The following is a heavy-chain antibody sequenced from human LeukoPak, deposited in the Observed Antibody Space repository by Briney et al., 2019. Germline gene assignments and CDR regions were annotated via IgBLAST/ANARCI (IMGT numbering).Heavy chain of an antibody. D-gene: IGHD2-15*01. CDR3: ARGLGYCSGGSCYIHDY. CDR1: GYTFTGYY. Sequence: ASVKVSCKASGYTFTGYYMHWVRQAPGQGLEWMGRINPNSGGTNYAQKFQGRVTMTRDTSISTAYMEPSRLRSDDTAVYYCARGLGYCSGGSCYIHDYWGQGTLVTVSS. V-gene: IGHV1-2*06. CDR2: INPNSGGT. J-gene: IGHJ4*02.